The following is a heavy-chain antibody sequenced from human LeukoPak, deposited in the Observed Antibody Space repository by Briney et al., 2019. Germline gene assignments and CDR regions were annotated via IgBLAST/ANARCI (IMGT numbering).Heavy chain of an antibody. D-gene: IGHD3-3*01. Sequence: SETLSLTCAVSGGSISSYYWSWIRQPAGKGLEWIGRIYTSGSTNYNPSLKSRVTMSVDTSKNQFSLKLSSVTAADTAVYYCARDYYDFWSGCSPFYYYYGMDVWGQGTTVTVSS. CDR2: IYTSGST. CDR3: ARDYYDFWSGCSPFYYYYGMDV. V-gene: IGHV4-4*07. J-gene: IGHJ6*02. CDR1: GGSISSYY.